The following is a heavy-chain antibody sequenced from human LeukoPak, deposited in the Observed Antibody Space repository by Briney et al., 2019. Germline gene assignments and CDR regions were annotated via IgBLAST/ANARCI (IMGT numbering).Heavy chain of an antibody. Sequence: PGGSLRLSCSASGFTFSNYAMTWVRQAPGKGLEWVSAISGSGGRTYDADSVKGRFTISRDNSKNTLYLQMNSLRAGDTAVYYCAKAARPRYDILTGFLDWGQGTLVTVSS. J-gene: IGHJ4*02. CDR2: ISGSGGRT. CDR1: GFTFSNYA. CDR3: AKAARPRYDILTGFLD. D-gene: IGHD3-9*01. V-gene: IGHV3-23*01.